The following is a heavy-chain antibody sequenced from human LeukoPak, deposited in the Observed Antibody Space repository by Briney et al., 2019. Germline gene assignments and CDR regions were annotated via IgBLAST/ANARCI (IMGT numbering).Heavy chain of an antibody. D-gene: IGHD3-10*01. CDR2: IYSGGDT. V-gene: IGHV3-53*01. CDR1: GFTVSGNY. Sequence: PGGSLRLSCAASGFTVSGNYMNWVRQAPGKGLECVAAIYSGGDTYYADSVKGRFTISRDNSKNTLFLQMNSLRAEDTAVYYCAKEGTLLWFGESLDYFDSWGQGTLVTVSS. CDR3: AKEGTLLWFGESLDYFDS. J-gene: IGHJ4*02.